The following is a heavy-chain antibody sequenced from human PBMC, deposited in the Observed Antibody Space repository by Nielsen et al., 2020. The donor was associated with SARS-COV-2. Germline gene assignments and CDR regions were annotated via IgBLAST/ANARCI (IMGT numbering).Heavy chain of an antibody. CDR1: GFTFSSYG. J-gene: IGHJ4*02. Sequence: GESLKISCAASGFTFSSYGMHWVRPAPGKGLEWVAVISYDGSNKYYADSVKGRFTISRDNSKNTLYLQMNSLRAEDTAVYYCARDDVDTAMVFVGSPDYWGQGTLVTVSS. CDR3: ARDDVDTAMVFVGSPDY. V-gene: IGHV3-30*03. CDR2: ISYDGSNK. D-gene: IGHD5-18*01.